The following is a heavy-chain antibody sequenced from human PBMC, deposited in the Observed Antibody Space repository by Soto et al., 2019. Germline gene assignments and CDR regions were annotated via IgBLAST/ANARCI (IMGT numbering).Heavy chain of an antibody. Sequence: GGSLRLSCSASGFTFSSYAMHWVRQAPGKGLEYVSGVRGNGDPPFYADSVKGRFTISRDNSKNTLYLQMSSLSADDTAVYYCVKSRGGNNLDFFDWGQGALVTVSS. CDR1: GFTFSSYA. V-gene: IGHV3-64D*06. CDR2: VRGNGDPP. J-gene: IGHJ4*02. CDR3: VKSRGGNNLDFFD. D-gene: IGHD5-12*01.